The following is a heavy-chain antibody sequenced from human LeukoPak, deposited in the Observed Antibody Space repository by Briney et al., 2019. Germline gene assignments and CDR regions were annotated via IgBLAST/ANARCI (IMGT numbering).Heavy chain of an antibody. CDR3: ARLGSYFDY. J-gene: IGHJ4*02. CDR1: GSSLTSYY. CDR2: IYYSGSV. Sequence: PSETLSLTCTVSGSSLTSYYWSWIRQPPGKGLQWIGYIYYSGSVNYNPSLKSRVTISVDTSKNQFSLNLSSVTAADTAVYYCARLGSYFDYWGQGTQVTVSS. V-gene: IGHV4-59*08.